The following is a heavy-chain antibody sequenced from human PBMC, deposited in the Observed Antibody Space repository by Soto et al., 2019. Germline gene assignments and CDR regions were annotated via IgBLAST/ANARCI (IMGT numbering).Heavy chain of an antibody. V-gene: IGHV3-48*02. CDR3: ARGALRLEGIVGATFSTGGYYYGMDV. CDR1: GFTFSSYS. Sequence: GGSLRLSCAASGFTFSSYSMNWVRQAPGKGLEWVSYISSSSSTIYYADSVKGRFTISRDNAKNSLYLQMNSLRDEDTAVYYCARGALRLEGIVGATFSTGGYYYGMDVWGQGTTVTVSS. J-gene: IGHJ6*02. D-gene: IGHD1-26*01. CDR2: ISSSSSTI.